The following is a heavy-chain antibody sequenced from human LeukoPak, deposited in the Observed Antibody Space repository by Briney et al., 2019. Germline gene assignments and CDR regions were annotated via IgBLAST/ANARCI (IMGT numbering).Heavy chain of an antibody. CDR1: GFTFSSYS. CDR3: ARAGYYGSGSYFYYYYYGMDV. J-gene: IGHJ6*02. Sequence: GGSLRLSCAASGFTFSSYSMNWVRQAPGKGLEWVSYISSSSSTIYYADSVKGRFTISRDNAKNSLYLQMNSLRAEDTAVYYCARAGYYGSGSYFYYYYYGMDVWGQGTTVTVSS. D-gene: IGHD3-10*01. V-gene: IGHV3-48*04. CDR2: ISSSSSTI.